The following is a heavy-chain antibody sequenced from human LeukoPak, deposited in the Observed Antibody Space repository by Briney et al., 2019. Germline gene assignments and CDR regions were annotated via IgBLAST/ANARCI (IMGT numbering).Heavy chain of an antibody. J-gene: IGHJ3*02. V-gene: IGHV3-30*02. CDR1: GFTFSSYG. D-gene: IGHD5-12*01. Sequence: PGGSLRLSCAASGFTFSSYGMHWVRQAPGKGLEWVAFIRYDGSNKYYADSVKGRFTTSRDNSKNTLYLQMNSLRAEDTAVYYCAKDSRGYDPGAFDIWGQGTMVTVSS. CDR2: IRYDGSNK. CDR3: AKDSRGYDPGAFDI.